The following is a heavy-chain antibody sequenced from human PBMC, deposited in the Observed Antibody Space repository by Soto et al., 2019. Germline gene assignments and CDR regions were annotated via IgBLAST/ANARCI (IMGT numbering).Heavy chain of an antibody. V-gene: IGHV3-23*01. D-gene: IGHD2-15*01. J-gene: IGHJ3*02. CDR3: AKDINVAPDAFAI. CDR2: ISGSGGST. Sequence: PGGSLRLSSAASGLTFSSYAMSWVRQAPGKGLEWVSAISGSGGSTYYADSVKGRFTISRDNSKNTLYLQMNSLRAEDTAVYYCAKDINVAPDAFAIWSQGTTVPVSS. CDR1: GLTFSSYA.